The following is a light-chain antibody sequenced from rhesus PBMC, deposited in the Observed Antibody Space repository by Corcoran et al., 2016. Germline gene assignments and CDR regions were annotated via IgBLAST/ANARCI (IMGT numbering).Light chain of an antibody. CDR1: QSLLDSDGYTH. V-gene: IGKV2-78*01. Sequence: DIVMTQTPLSLPVTPGEPASISCRSSQSLLDSDGYTHLHWYLQKPGQSPPLLIYLVSNRASGVPDRFRGSGSGNDFTLKISRVEAEDVGVYYCMQTLQTPLTFGGGTKVEIK. CDR3: MQTLQTPLT. J-gene: IGKJ4*01. CDR2: LVS.